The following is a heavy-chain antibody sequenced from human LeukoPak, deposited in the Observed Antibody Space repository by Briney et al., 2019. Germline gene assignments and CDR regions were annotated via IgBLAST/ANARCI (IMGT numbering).Heavy chain of an antibody. CDR2: IYYSGTT. D-gene: IGHD2-15*01. CDR3: ASGEDCSGGSCEFDP. Sequence: SETLSLTCTVSGGSISRYFWSWIRQPPGKGLEWIGHIYYSGTTNYNPSLKSRVTVSVDMSKNQFSLKLRSVTAADTAVYYCASGEDCSGGSCEFDPWGQGTLVTVSS. V-gene: IGHV4-59*01. CDR1: GGSISRYF. J-gene: IGHJ5*02.